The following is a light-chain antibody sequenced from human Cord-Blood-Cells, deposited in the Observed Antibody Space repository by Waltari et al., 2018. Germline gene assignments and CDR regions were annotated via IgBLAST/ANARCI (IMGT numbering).Light chain of an antibody. CDR3: QQYNSYSYS. CDR2: KAS. CDR1: QSISSW. V-gene: IGKV1-5*03. J-gene: IGKJ2*03. Sequence: DIQTTQSPSTLSASVGDSITITCRASQSISSWLAWYQQKPGKAPKLLIYKASSLESGVPSRFSGSGSGTEFTLTISSLQPDDFATYYCQQYNSYSYSFGQGTKVEIK.